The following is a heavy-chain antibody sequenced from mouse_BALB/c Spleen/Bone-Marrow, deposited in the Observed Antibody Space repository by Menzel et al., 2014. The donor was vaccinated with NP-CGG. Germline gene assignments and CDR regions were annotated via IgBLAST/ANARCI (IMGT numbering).Heavy chain of an antibody. V-gene: IGHV1-54*01. CDR3: ARGLTGTSAMDY. CDR1: GYAFTNYL. D-gene: IGHD4-1*01. J-gene: IGHJ4*01. Sequence: VQLQQSGAELVRPGTSVKVSCKASGYAFTNYLIEWVKQRPGQGLEWIGVINPGSGGTNYNEKFKAKATLTADKSSSTAYMQLSSLTSDDSAVYLCARGLTGTSAMDYGGQGTSATVSS. CDR2: INPGSGGT.